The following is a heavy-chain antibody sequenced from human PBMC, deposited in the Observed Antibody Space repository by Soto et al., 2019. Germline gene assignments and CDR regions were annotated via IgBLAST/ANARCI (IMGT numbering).Heavy chain of an antibody. CDR3: ARAATYYYGLGSGADD. Sequence: GASVNVSCKASGCMFTTYDIMWVLQATGQGLEWVGGMNPNTGYTGYAQKFQGRVTMTRDPSISTAYMELRSLRSDDTAVYYCARAATYYYGLGSGADDWGQGTLVTVSS. V-gene: IGHV1-8*01. D-gene: IGHD3-10*01. CDR2: MNPNTGYT. J-gene: IGHJ4*02. CDR1: GCMFTTYD.